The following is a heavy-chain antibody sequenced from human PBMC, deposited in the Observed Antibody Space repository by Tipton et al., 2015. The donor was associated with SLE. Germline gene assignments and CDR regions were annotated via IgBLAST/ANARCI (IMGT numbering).Heavy chain of an antibody. J-gene: IGHJ6*03. Sequence: TLSLTCTVSGGSISSYYWAWIRQPPGKGLDWIRDIYYSGSTNYNPSLKSRVTMSADTSKNQFSLKLSSVTAADTAVYYCARAEGYSTSVDYYHYMDVWGKGTTVTVSS. CDR3: ARAEGYSTSVDYYHYMDV. V-gene: IGHV4-59*01. CDR2: IYYSGST. D-gene: IGHD5-12*01. CDR1: GGSISSYY.